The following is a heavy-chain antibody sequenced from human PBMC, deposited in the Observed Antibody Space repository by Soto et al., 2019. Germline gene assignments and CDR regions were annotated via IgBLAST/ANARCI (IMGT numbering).Heavy chain of an antibody. V-gene: IGHV2-5*02. CDR3: AHSFVPAAILRPNWFDP. CDR2: IYWDDDK. CDR1: GFSLSTSGVG. Sequence: QITLKESGPTLVNPTQTLTLTCTFSGFSLSTSGVGVGWIRQPPGKALEWLALIYWDDDKRYSPSLKSRLTITKDTSKNQVVLTMTNMDPVDTATYYCAHSFVPAAILRPNWFDPWGQGTLVTVSS. J-gene: IGHJ5*02. D-gene: IGHD2-2*01.